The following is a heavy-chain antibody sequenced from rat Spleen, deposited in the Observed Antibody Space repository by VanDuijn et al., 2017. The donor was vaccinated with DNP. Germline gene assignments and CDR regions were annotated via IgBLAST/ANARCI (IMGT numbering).Heavy chain of an antibody. CDR2: LSTGGDKS. Sequence: EVQLVESGGGLVQPGRSLKLSCAASGFTFSSYWMFWIRQAPGKGLEWVASLSTGGDKSAYRDSVKGRFIIFRDDGKNTQYLQMDSLRSEDTATYYCARHEDYSSYVYGFAYWGQGTLVTVSS. V-gene: IGHV5S13*01. J-gene: IGHJ3*01. CDR3: ARHEDYSSYVYGFAY. CDR1: GFTFSSYW. D-gene: IGHD1-2*01.